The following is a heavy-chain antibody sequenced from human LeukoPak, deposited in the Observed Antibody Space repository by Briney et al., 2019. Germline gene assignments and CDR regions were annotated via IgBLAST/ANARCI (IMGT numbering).Heavy chain of an antibody. J-gene: IGHJ4*02. CDR3: ARDEIRHRGSSPDY. CDR2: ISPYNGNT. CDR1: GYTFSTYG. D-gene: IGHD6-13*01. V-gene: IGHV1-18*01. Sequence: ASVKVSCKASGYTFSTYGVNWVRQAPGQGLEWMGSISPYNGNTNYAQNLQGRVTMTTDTSTSTAYMELRSLTSDDTAVYYCARDEIRHRGSSPDYWGQGTLVTVSS.